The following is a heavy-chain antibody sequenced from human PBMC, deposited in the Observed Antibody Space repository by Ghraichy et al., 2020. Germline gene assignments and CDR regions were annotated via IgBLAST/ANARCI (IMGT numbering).Heavy chain of an antibody. CDR2: INHSGST. J-gene: IGHJ6*03. Sequence: SETLSLTCAVYGGSFSGYYWSWIRQPPGKGLEWIGEINHSGSTNYNPSLKSRVTISVDTSKNQFSLKLSSVTAADTAVYYCARARGRPLRVVYYMDVWGKGTTVTVSS. D-gene: IGHD3-16*01. V-gene: IGHV4-34*01. CDR1: GGSFSGYY. CDR3: ARARGRPLRVVYYMDV.